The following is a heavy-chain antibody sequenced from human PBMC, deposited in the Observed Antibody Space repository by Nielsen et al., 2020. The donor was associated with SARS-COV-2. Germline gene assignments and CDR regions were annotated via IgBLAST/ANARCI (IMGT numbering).Heavy chain of an antibody. V-gene: IGHV3-23*01. Sequence: GGSLRLSCAASGFSLRSYDMSWVRQAPGKGLEWVSGIRGTGGTTDYADSVEGRFTISRDNSKNTLYLQMNSLRAEDTAVYYCAKKFYYDFWSGYFDYWGQGTLVTVSS. CDR2: IRGTGGTT. J-gene: IGHJ4*02. CDR3: AKKFYYDFWSGYFDY. CDR1: GFSLRSYD. D-gene: IGHD3-3*01.